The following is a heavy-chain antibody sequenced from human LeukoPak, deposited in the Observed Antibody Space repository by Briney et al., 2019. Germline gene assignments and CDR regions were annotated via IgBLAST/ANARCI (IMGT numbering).Heavy chain of an antibody. J-gene: IGHJ4*02. Sequence: PGGSLRLSCAASGFTFSSYSMNWVRQAPGKGLEWVSYISSSSSTIYYADSVKGRFTISRDNAKNSLYLQMNSLRAEDTAVYYCAKDIVEAGLFFDYWGQGTLVTVSS. D-gene: IGHD3-16*02. CDR1: GFTFSSYS. CDR2: ISSSSSTI. CDR3: AKDIVEAGLFFDY. V-gene: IGHV3-48*04.